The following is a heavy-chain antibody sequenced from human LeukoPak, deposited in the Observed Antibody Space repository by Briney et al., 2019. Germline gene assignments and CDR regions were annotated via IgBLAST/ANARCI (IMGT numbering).Heavy chain of an antibody. J-gene: IGHJ4*02. Sequence: GGSLRLSCAASGFTFSSNGMPWVRQAPGKGLEWVAVIWYDGSKNYYADSVKGRFTISRDNSKNTLYLQMNSLRAEDTALYYCARLSGSYLDYWGQGTLVTVSS. D-gene: IGHD1-26*01. CDR2: IWYDGSKN. CDR1: GFTFSSNG. V-gene: IGHV3-33*01. CDR3: ARLSGSYLDY.